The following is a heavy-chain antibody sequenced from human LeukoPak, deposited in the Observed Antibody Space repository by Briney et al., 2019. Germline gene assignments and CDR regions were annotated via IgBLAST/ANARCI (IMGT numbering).Heavy chain of an antibody. CDR3: AKDRGGSYFGSAFDF. J-gene: IGHJ4*02. D-gene: IGHD1-26*01. V-gene: IGHV3-30*02. Sequence: GGSLRLSCAASGFTFSSYGMHWVRQAPGKGLEWVAFIRYNGSNKYYADSVKGRFAISRDNSKNTLYLQMNSLRAEDTAVYYCAKDRGGSYFGSAFDFWGQGTLVTVSS. CDR1: GFTFSSYG. CDR2: IRYNGSNK.